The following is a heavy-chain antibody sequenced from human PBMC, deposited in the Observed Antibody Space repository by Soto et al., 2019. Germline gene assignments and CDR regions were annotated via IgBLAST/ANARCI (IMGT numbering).Heavy chain of an antibody. Sequence: QVQLQESGPGLVEPSQTLSLTCTVSGGSISSGGYYWSWVRQHPGKGLEWIGYIYNSVSTYYKPSLNSRVSISVDKSTNQFSLKLSSVTAADTAVYYCSRDPQYWGQGTLVTVSS. J-gene: IGHJ4*02. CDR2: IYNSVST. CDR3: SRDPQY. V-gene: IGHV4-31*03. CDR1: GGSISSGGYY.